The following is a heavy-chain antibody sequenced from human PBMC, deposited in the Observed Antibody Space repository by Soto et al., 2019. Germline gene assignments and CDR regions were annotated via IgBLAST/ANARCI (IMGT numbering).Heavy chain of an antibody. CDR2: INPYNGNT. CDR3: PRDWFGIDY. D-gene: IGHD3-16*01. J-gene: IGHJ4*02. V-gene: IGHV1-18*01. Sequence: QVQLVQSGAEVKKPGASVKVSCKASGYTFTSYGISWVRQAPGQGLEWMGWINPYNGNTNYAQKLHGRVTTTTDTSTNTAYMELRSLRSDDTAVYYGPRDWFGIDYWGQGTLVTVSS. CDR1: GYTFTSYG.